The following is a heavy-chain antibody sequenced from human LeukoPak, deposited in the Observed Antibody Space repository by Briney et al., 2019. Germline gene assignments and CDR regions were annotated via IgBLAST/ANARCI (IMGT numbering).Heavy chain of an antibody. CDR2: ISYDGSHK. CDR1: GITFRSYG. D-gene: IGHD4-17*01. Sequence: GGSLRLSCAASGITFRSYGMHWVRQAPGKGLEWVAVISYDGSHKYYADSVKGRFSISRNNSKNTLYLQMNSLRADDTAVYYCAKGARGDTVTSIVGLNWFDPWGQGTLVTVSS. V-gene: IGHV3-30*18. J-gene: IGHJ5*02. CDR3: AKGARGDTVTSIVGLNWFDP.